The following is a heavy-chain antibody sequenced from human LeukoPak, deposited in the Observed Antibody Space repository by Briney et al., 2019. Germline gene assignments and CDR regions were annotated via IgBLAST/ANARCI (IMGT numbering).Heavy chain of an antibody. V-gene: IGHV4-30-2*01. CDR3: ARGAPYDSSGYYYYYYYGMDV. CDR1: GGSISSGDYS. Sequence: PSETLSLTCAVSGGSISSGDYSWSWIRQPPGKGLEWIGYIYHSGSTYYNPSLKSRVTISVDRSKNQFSLKLSSVTAADTAVYYCARGAPYDSSGYYYYYYYGMDVWGQGTTVTVSS. CDR2: IYHSGST. D-gene: IGHD3-22*01. J-gene: IGHJ6*02.